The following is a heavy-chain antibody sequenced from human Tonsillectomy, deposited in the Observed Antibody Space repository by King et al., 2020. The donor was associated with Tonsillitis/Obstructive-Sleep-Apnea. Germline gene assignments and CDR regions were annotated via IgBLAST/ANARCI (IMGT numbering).Heavy chain of an antibody. CDR3: AREGDSFDY. CDR2: ISAYNGNT. CDR1: GYTFTSYG. J-gene: IGHJ4*02. V-gene: IGHV1-18*01. Sequence: VQLVESGAEVKKPGASVKVSCKASGYTFTSYGISWVRQAPGQGLEWMGWISAYNGNTHYAQNLQGRVTVTTDTSTSTAYMELRSLSSDDTAVYHCAREGDSFDYWGQGTLVTVSS.